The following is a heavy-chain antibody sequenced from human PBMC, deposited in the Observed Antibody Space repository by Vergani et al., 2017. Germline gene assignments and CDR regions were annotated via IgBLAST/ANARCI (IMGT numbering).Heavy chain of an antibody. CDR1: GGTFSSYA. CDR2: IIPIFGTA. D-gene: IGHD4-23*01. J-gene: IGHJ4*02. Sequence: QVQLVQSGAEVKKPGSSVKVSCKASGGTFSSYATSWVRQAPGQGLEWMGGIIPIFGTANYAQKFQGRVTITADESTSTAYMELSSLRSEDTAVYYCASPRFDYGGNSGLDYWGQGTLVTVSS. V-gene: IGHV1-69*01. CDR3: ASPRFDYGGNSGLDY.